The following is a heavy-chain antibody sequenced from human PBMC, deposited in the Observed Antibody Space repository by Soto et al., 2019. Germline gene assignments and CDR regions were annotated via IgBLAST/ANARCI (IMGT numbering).Heavy chain of an antibody. CDR3: AKDSLESSCYSGHAFDI. V-gene: IGHV3-30*18. J-gene: IGHJ3*02. CDR1: GFTFSSYG. Sequence: QVQLVESGGGVVQPGRSLRLSCAASGFTFSSYGMHWVRQAPGKGLEWVAVISYDGSNKYYADSVKGRFTIFRDNSKNTLYLQMNSLRAEDTAVYYCAKDSLESSCYSGHAFDIWGQGTMVTVSS. CDR2: ISYDGSNK. D-gene: IGHD6-13*01.